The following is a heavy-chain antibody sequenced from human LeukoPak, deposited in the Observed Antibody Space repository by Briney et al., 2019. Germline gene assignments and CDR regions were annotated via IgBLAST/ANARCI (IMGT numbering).Heavy chain of an antibody. CDR3: AREALAGYSSGWFGY. CDR1: GYTFTGYY. V-gene: IGHV1-2*04. Sequence: ASVKVSCKASGYTFTGYYMHWVRQAPGQGLEWMGWINPNSGGTNYAQKFQGWVTMTRDTSISTAYMELSRLRSDDTAVYYCAREALAGYSSGWFGYWGQGTLVTVSS. J-gene: IGHJ5*01. D-gene: IGHD6-19*01. CDR2: INPNSGGT.